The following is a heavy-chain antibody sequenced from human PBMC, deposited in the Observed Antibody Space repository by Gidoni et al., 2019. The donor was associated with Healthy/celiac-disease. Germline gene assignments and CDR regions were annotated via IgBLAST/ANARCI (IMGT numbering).Heavy chain of an antibody. CDR1: GFTFSSYA. Sequence: QVQLVESGGGVVQPGWSLRLSCAASGFTFSSYAMHWVRQAPGKGLEWVAVISYDGSNKYYADSVKGRFTISRDNSKNTLYLQMNSLRAEDTAVYYCARDHCSSTSCNSYYMDVWGKGTTVTVSS. D-gene: IGHD2-2*01. V-gene: IGHV3-30-3*01. J-gene: IGHJ6*03. CDR2: ISYDGSNK. CDR3: ARDHCSSTSCNSYYMDV.